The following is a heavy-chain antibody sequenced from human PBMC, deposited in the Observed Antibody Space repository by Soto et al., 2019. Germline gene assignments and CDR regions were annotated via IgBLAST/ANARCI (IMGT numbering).Heavy chain of an antibody. CDR1: GGSISSGGYY. D-gene: IGHD3-9*01. CDR2: IYYSGST. J-gene: IGHJ4*02. CDR3: ASGVVLLYFDWFPFHS. V-gene: IGHV4-31*03. Sequence: SETLSLTCTVSGGSISSGGYYWSWIRQHPGKGLEWIGYIYYSGSTYYNPSLKSRVTITVDTSKNQFSLKLSSVTAADTAVYYCASGVVLLYFDWFPFHSWRQGSLVTVSS.